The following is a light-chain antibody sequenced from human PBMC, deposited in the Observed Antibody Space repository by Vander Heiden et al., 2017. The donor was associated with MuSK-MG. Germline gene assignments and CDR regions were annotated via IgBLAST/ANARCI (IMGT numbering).Light chain of an antibody. CDR1: SSDVGGYND. V-gene: IGLV2-11*01. J-gene: IGLJ1*01. CDR3: CSYAGSYTFHYV. CDR2: DVS. Sequence: QSALTQPRSVSGSPGQSGTISCTGTSSDVGGYNDVSWYQQHPGKAPKLMIYDVSKRPSGVPDRFSGSKSGNTASLTISGLQAEDEADYYCCSYAGSYTFHYVFGTGTKVTVL.